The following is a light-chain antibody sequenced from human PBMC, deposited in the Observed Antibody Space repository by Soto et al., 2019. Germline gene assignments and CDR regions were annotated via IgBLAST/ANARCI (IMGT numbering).Light chain of an antibody. CDR2: AAS. V-gene: IGKV1-8*01. Sequence: AIRMTQSPSSLSASTGDRVTITCRARQGIISYLAWYQQKPGKAPKLLIYAASTLQSGVPSRFSGSGSGTDFTLTISCLQSEDFATYYCQQYYSYPFFGPGTKVDIK. J-gene: IGKJ3*01. CDR1: QGIISY. CDR3: QQYYSYPF.